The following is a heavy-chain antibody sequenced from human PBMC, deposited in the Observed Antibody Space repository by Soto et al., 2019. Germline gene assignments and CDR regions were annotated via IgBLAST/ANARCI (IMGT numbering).Heavy chain of an antibody. CDR2: IYYRGTT. V-gene: IGHV4-59*11. CDR1: GGSISSHY. D-gene: IGHD2-15*01. CDR3: ARQYCSSASCYFFDS. Sequence: QVQLQESGPGLVKPSETLSLTCSVSGGSISSHYWSWIRQSPGKGLEWIGYIYYRGTTNYNPSLKSRGSISVDTSKNHFSLNLSSVTAADTAVYYCARQYCSSASCYFFDSWGQGTLVTVSS. J-gene: IGHJ4*02.